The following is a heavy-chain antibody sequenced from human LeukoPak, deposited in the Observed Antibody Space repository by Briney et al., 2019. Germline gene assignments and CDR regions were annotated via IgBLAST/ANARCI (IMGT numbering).Heavy chain of an antibody. D-gene: IGHD5-12*01. Sequence: GGSLRLSCAASGFTFSFYAMNWVGQAPGKGLDWVSGISDSGGNTYYADSVKGRFTVSRDNSKNTLYLQMNSLRAEDTAVYYCAKVRYSGYVVLAHWGQGTLVTVSS. J-gene: IGHJ4*02. V-gene: IGHV3-23*01. CDR2: ISDSGGNT. CDR1: GFTFSFYA. CDR3: AKVRYSGYVVLAH.